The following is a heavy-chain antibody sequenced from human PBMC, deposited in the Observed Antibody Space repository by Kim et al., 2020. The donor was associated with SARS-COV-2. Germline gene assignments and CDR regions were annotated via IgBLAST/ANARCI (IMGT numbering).Heavy chain of an antibody. J-gene: IGHJ6*02. CDR3: ARAANYYGSGRGMDV. V-gene: IGHV3-21*01. CDR2: LSSDSTYI. D-gene: IGHD3-10*01. Sequence: GGSLRLSCAASEFTFSSYSMNWVRQAPGKGLEWVSSLSSDSTYIYYADSVKGRFTISRDNAKNSLSLQMNSLRAEDTAVYYCARAANYYGSGRGMDVWGQGTTVTVSS. CDR1: EFTFSSYS.